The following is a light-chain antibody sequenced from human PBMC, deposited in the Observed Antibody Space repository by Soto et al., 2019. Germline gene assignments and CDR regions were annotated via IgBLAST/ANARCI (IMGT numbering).Light chain of an antibody. V-gene: IGLV2-14*01. Sequence: QSALTQPASVSGSPGQLITISCTGTSSDVGGYNYVSWYQQHPGKAPKLMIYEVSNRPSGVSNRFSGSKSGNTASLTISGLQAEDEADYYCSSYTSSSPLVFGTGTKLTVL. CDR2: EVS. J-gene: IGLJ1*01. CDR1: SSDVGGYNY. CDR3: SSYTSSSPLV.